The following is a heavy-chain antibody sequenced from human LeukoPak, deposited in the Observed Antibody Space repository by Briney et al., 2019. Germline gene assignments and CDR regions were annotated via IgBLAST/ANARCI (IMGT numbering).Heavy chain of an antibody. J-gene: IGHJ3*02. CDR2: IKSKTDGGTT. D-gene: IGHD3-10*01. V-gene: IGHV3-15*01. CDR3: TTGGPILLWFGELLLGDAFDI. Sequence: GGSLRLSCAASGFTFSNAWMSWVRQAPGKGLEWVGRIKSKTDGGTTDYAAPVKGRFTISRDDSKNTLYLQMNSLKTEDTAVYYCTTGGPILLWFGELLLGDAFDIWGQGTMVTVSS. CDR1: GFTFSNAW.